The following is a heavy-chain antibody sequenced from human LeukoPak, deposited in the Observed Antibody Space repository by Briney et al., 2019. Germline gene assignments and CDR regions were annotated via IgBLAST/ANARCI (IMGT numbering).Heavy chain of an antibody. Sequence: GGSLRLSCAASGFTFSSYKMNWVRQAPGKGLEWVSYISSSGSTIYYADSVKGRFTISRDNAKNSLYLQMNSLRAEDTAVYYCASPGTCGGDCPPYWYFDLWGRGTLVTVSS. D-gene: IGHD2-21*02. CDR2: ISSSGSTI. CDR1: GFTFSSYK. CDR3: ASPGTCGGDCPPYWYFDL. J-gene: IGHJ2*01. V-gene: IGHV3-48*03.